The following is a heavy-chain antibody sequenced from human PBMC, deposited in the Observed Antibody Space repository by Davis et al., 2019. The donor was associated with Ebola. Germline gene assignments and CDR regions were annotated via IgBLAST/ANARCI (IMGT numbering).Heavy chain of an antibody. D-gene: IGHD3-10*01. Sequence: ASVKVSCKASGYTFTSYGISWVRQAPGQGLEWMGWISAYNGNTNYAQKFQGRVTMTRENSISTAYMELSSLRSEDTSVYYCARDRGGDYSFDYWGQGTLVTVSS. CDR1: GYTFTSYG. CDR3: ARDRGGDYSFDY. V-gene: IGHV1-18*01. CDR2: ISAYNGNT. J-gene: IGHJ4*02.